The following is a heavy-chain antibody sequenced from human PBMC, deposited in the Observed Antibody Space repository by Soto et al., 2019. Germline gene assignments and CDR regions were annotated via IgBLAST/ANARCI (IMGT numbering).Heavy chain of an antibody. Sequence: GGSLRLPCAAFGFNFSGLAIILVRQAPGKGLEWVSAISGSGGSTYYADSVKGRFTISRDNSKNTLYLQMNSLRAEDTAVYYCAKAAPWSGGYDSWGQGTLVTVSS. CDR3: AKAAPWSGGYDS. CDR1: GFNFSGLA. CDR2: ISGSGGST. J-gene: IGHJ5*02. D-gene: IGHD5-12*01. V-gene: IGHV3-23*01.